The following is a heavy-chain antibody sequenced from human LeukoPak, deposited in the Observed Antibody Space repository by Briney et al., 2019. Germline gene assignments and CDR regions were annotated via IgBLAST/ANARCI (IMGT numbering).Heavy chain of an antibody. V-gene: IGHV1-2*02. CDR2: INPNSGGT. D-gene: IGHD3-3*01. J-gene: IGHJ4*02. CDR1: GYTFTGYY. Sequence: ASVKVSCKASGYTFTGYYMHWVRQAPGQGLEWMGWINPNSGGTNYAQKFQGRVTMARDTSISTAYMELSRLRSDDTAVYYCARVRFLEWLLYFFDYWGQGTLVTVSS. CDR3: ARVRFLEWLLYFFDY.